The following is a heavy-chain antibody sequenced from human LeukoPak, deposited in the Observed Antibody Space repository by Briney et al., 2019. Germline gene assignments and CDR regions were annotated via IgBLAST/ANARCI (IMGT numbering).Heavy chain of an antibody. Sequence: GGSLRLSCAASGFTFSSDTMKWVRQAPGKGLEWVSYISSSSNTIYYADSVKGRFTISRDNAKNSLYLQMNSLRADDTAVYYCARASGSSSGGWVYYYYMDVWGKGTTVTVSS. D-gene: IGHD6-6*01. CDR1: GFTFSSDT. CDR3: ARASGSSSGGWVYYYYMDV. V-gene: IGHV3-48*01. CDR2: ISSSSNTI. J-gene: IGHJ6*03.